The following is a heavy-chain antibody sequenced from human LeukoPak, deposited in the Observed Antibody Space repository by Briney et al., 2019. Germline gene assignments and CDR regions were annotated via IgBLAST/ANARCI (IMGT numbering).Heavy chain of an antibody. D-gene: IGHD3-22*01. V-gene: IGHV3-7*01. J-gene: IGHJ3*02. CDR2: IKQDGSEK. CDR1: GFTFSSYW. Sequence: GGSLRLSCAASGFTFSSYWMSWVRQAPGKGLEWVANIKQDGSEKYYVDSVKGRFTISRDNAKNSLYLQMNSLRAEDTAVYYCARRVYYYDSSGYLDAFDIWGQGTMVTVSS. CDR3: ARRVYYYDSSGYLDAFDI.